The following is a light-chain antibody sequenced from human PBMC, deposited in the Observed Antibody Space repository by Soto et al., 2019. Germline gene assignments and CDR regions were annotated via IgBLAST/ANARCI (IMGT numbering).Light chain of an antibody. J-gene: IGKJ1*01. CDR1: QSVSSSY. CDR3: QPYCPSPWT. Sequence: EIVLTQSPGTLSLSPGERATLSCRASQSVSSSYLAWYQQKPGQAPRLLIYGASNRATGIPDRLSGSGSWTDFNISISSLVPEYVAVDYGQPYCPSPWTFGEGTKVDIK. V-gene: IGKV3-20*01. CDR2: GAS.